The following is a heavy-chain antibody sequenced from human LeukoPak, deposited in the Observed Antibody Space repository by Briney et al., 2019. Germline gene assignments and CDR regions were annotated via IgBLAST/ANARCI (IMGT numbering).Heavy chain of an antibody. D-gene: IGHD6-19*01. CDR1: GGSFSGYY. J-gene: IGHJ6*03. CDR3: ARRRQWYMDV. CDR2: INHSGST. V-gene: IGHV4-34*01. Sequence: PSETLSLTCAVYGGSFSGYYWSWIRQPPGKGLEWIGGINHSGSTNYNPSLKSRVTISVDTSKNQFSLKLSSVTAADTAVYYCARRRQWYMDVWGKGTTVTVSS.